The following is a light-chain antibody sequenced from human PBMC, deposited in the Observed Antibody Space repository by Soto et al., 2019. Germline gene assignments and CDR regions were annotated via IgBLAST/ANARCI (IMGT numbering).Light chain of an antibody. Sequence: DVVLTQTPLSSPVTLGQPASISCKSSQSLEHSDGNTYLSWLQQRPGQPPRLLIYQISNRFSGVPDRFSGSGAGTDFTLKISRVEAEDVGVYYCMQFAHFPRTFGQGTKVEIK. CDR3: MQFAHFPRT. CDR2: QIS. J-gene: IGKJ1*01. V-gene: IGKV2-24*01. CDR1: QSLEHSDGNTY.